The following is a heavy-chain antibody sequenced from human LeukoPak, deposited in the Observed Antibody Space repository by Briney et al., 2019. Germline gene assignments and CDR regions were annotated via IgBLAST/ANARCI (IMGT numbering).Heavy chain of an antibody. CDR2: IIPILGIA. J-gene: IGHJ4*02. Sequence: SVTVSCKASGGTFSSYAISWVRQAPGQGREWMGRIIPILGIANYAQKFQGRVTITADKSTSTAYMELSSLRSEDTAVYYCARDLRSAAGIAAAGIDYWGQGTLVTVSS. CDR3: ARDLRSAAGIAAAGIDY. V-gene: IGHV1-69*04. CDR1: GGTFSSYA. D-gene: IGHD6-13*01.